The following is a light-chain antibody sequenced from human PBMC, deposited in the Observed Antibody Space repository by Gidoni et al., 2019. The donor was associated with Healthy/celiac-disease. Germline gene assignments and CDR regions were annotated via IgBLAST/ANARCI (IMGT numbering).Light chain of an antibody. CDR2: GAS. CDR3: QQDGSAPLT. Sequence: IVLPQSPGTLSLSPGERATLSCRASQSVSSSYLAWYQQKPGQAPRRLIYGASRRATGIPDRFSGSGSGTDFTLTISRLEPEDFAVYYCQQDGSAPLTFGPGTKVDIK. V-gene: IGKV3-20*01. J-gene: IGKJ3*01. CDR1: QSVSSSY.